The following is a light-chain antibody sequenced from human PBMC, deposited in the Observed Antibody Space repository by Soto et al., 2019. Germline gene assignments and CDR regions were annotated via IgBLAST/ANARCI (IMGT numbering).Light chain of an antibody. Sequence: QSVLTQPPSASGTPGQRVTISCSGSSSNIGSNTVNWYQQLPGTAPNLLIYSSNQRPSGVPDRFSGSKSGTSASLAISGLQSDDEADYYCATWDDSLNGYVFGTGTKVTVL. CDR2: SSN. V-gene: IGLV1-44*01. CDR1: SSNIGSNT. J-gene: IGLJ1*01. CDR3: ATWDDSLNGYV.